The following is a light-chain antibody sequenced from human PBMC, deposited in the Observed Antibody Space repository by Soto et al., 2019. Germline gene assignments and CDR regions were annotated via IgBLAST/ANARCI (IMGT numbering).Light chain of an antibody. Sequence: DIQMTQSPSTLSASVGDRVTITCRASQTISSWLAWYQQKPGKAPKLLIYKASNLDSGVPSRFSGNGSGTEFTLTISSLQPDDFATYYGQQYDSYSTFGQGTKVEL. CDR3: QQYDSYST. CDR1: QTISSW. CDR2: KAS. V-gene: IGKV1-5*03. J-gene: IGKJ1*01.